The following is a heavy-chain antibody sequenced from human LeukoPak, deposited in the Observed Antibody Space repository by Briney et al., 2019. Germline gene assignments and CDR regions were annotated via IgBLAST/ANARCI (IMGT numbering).Heavy chain of an antibody. V-gene: IGHV4-59*02. J-gene: IGHJ5*02. Sequence: SETLSLTCTISGGSVSDYYWSWIRQSPGKGLEWIGYIYYTGSTTYNPSLKSRVTISVDTSKNQFSLKLSSVTAADTAVYYCARAGSILTGYYPGGWFDPWGQGTLVTVSS. CDR3: ARAGSILTGYYPGGWFDP. CDR2: IYYTGST. D-gene: IGHD3-9*01. CDR1: GGSVSDYY.